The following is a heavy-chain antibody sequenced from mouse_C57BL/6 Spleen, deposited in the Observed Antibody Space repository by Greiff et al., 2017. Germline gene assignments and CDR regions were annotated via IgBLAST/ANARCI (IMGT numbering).Heavy chain of an antibody. CDR1: GFNIKDDY. CDR2: IDPENGDT. CDR3: TTLSGYYVAY. D-gene: IGHD2-3*01. V-gene: IGHV14-4*01. Sequence: VQLQQSGAALVRPGASVTLSCTASGFNIKDDYMHWVKQRPEQGLEWIGWIDPENGDTEYASKFQGKATITADTSSNTAYRQLSSLTSEDTAVYYCTTLSGYYVAYWGQGTLGTVSA. J-gene: IGHJ3*01.